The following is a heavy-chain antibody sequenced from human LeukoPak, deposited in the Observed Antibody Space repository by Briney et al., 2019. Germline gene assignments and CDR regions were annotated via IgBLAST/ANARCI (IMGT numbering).Heavy chain of an antibody. J-gene: IGHJ4*02. Sequence: GGSLRLSCAASGFTFSSYAMHWVRQAPGKGLEWVAVISYDGSNKYYADSVKGRFTISRDNSKNTLYLQMNSLRAEDTAVYYCAKVASSPDYWGQGTLVTVSS. V-gene: IGHV3-30-3*01. CDR2: ISYDGSNK. D-gene: IGHD6-6*01. CDR3: AKVASSPDY. CDR1: GFTFSSYA.